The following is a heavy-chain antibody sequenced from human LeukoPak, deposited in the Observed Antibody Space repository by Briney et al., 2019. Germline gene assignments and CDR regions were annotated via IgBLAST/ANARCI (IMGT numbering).Heavy chain of an antibody. Sequence: GGSLRLSCAASGFTFDDYAMHWVRQAPGKGLEWVSGISWNSGSIGYADSVKGRFTISRDNAKNSLFLQMNSLRAEDTALYYCAKDISGSLAGFDYWGQGTLVTVSS. CDR3: AKDISGSLAGFDY. CDR1: GFTFDDYA. D-gene: IGHD1-26*01. V-gene: IGHV3-9*01. J-gene: IGHJ4*02. CDR2: ISWNSGSI.